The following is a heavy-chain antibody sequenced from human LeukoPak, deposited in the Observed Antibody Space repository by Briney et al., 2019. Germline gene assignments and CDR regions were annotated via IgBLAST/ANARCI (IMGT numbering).Heavy chain of an antibody. V-gene: IGHV4-34*01. J-gene: IGHJ4*02. Sequence: NPSETLSLTCGVYGGSLSGHYWSWIRQPPGKGLEWIGEINHSGDTNYNPSLKTRVNISVDTSKNQFSLKLSSVTAADSAVYYCARGVSSVDSWGQGTLDTVSS. CDR3: ARGVSSVDS. D-gene: IGHD6-19*01. CDR1: GGSLSGHY. CDR2: INHSGDT.